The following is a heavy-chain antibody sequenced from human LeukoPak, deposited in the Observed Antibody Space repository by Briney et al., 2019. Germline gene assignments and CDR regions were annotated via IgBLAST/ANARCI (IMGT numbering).Heavy chain of an antibody. CDR2: IIPIFGTA. D-gene: IGHD4-17*01. J-gene: IGHJ5*02. CDR3: ARDPAYGDSDWFDP. V-gene: IGHV1-69*01. CDR1: GGTFRSCV. Sequence: SVKVSLKSSGGTFRSCVISWVGQPPGPGRGWVGGIIPIFGTANYAQKFQGRVTITAGESTSTAYMELSSLRSEDTAVYYCARDPAYGDSDWFDPWGQGTLVTVSS.